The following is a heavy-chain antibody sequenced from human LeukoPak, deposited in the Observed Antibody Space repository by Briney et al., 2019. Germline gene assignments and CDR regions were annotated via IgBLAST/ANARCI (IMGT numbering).Heavy chain of an antibody. J-gene: IGHJ5*02. CDR1: GDSVSSNSAA. V-gene: IGHV6-1*01. Sequence: SQTLSLTCVISGDSVSSNSAAWNWIRQSPSRGLEWLGRTCYRSKWYNDYAVSVKSRITINADTSKNQFSLQLNSVTPEDTAVYYCASGIAAAGSNWFDPWGQGTLVTVSS. D-gene: IGHD6-13*01. CDR2: TCYRSKWYN. CDR3: ASGIAAAGSNWFDP.